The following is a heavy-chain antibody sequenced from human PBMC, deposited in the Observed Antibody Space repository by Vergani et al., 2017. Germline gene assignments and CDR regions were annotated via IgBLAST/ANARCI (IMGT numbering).Heavy chain of an antibody. CDR1: GFTFSSYA. CDR2: ISWNSGST. J-gene: IGHJ6*03. Sequence: EVQLLESGGGLVQPGGSLRLSCAASGFTFSSYAMHWVRQAPGKGLEWVSGISWNSGSTGYADSVKGRFTISRDNAKNSLYLQMNSLRAEDTALYYCAKDTAPYYYYYMDVWGKGTTVTVSS. V-gene: IGHV3-9*01. CDR3: AKDTAPYYYYYMDV.